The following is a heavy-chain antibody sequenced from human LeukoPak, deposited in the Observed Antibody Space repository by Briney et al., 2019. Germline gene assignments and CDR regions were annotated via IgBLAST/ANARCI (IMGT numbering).Heavy chain of an antibody. V-gene: IGHV3-23*01. D-gene: IGHD3-16*01. CDR2: ISGTADSK. J-gene: IGHJ3*02. CDR3: AKADATIGGAFDT. CDR1: SFIFRNYD. Sequence: GGSLRLSCAASSFIFRNYDMSWVRQAPGRGLEWLSIISGTADSKYYADSVKGRFTISRDNPRSTLYLEMNILRAEDTAVYYCAKADATIGGAFDTWGQGTMVIVSS.